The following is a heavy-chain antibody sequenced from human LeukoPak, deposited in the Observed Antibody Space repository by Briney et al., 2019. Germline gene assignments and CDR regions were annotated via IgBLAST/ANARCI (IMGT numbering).Heavy chain of an antibody. J-gene: IGHJ5*02. Sequence: GGSLRLSCAASGFTFSSYSMNWVRQAPGKGPEWVSSISSSSSYIYYADSLKGRFTISRDNAKNSLYLQMNSLRAEDTAVYYCARDHYDFWSGTNWFDPWGQGTLVTVSS. CDR2: ISSSSSYI. CDR1: GFTFSSYS. CDR3: ARDHYDFWSGTNWFDP. V-gene: IGHV3-21*01. D-gene: IGHD3-3*01.